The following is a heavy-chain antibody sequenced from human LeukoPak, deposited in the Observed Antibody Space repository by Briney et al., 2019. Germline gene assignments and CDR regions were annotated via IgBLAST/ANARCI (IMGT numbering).Heavy chain of an antibody. Sequence: SQTLSLTCTVSGGSISSYYWSWIRQPPGQGLEWIGYIYYSGSTIYNPSLKSRVTISVDTSKNQFSLKLSSVTAADTAVYYCARYGDYVFDLWGQGTLVTVSS. V-gene: IGHV4-59*01. CDR1: GGSISSYY. J-gene: IGHJ4*02. CDR2: IYYSGST. CDR3: ARYGDYVFDL. D-gene: IGHD4-17*01.